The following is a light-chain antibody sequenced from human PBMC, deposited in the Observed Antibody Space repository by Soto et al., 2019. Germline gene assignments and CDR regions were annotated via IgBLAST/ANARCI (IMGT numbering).Light chain of an antibody. CDR2: DVS. Sequence: QSALTQPASVSGSPGQSIAISCTGTSSDVGAYNYVSWYQQHPGKAPKLIIYDVSNRPSGISTRFSGSKSGNTASLTISGLQAEDEADYHCSSYTTSTTYVFGTATQLTVL. V-gene: IGLV2-14*03. CDR1: SSDVGAYNY. CDR3: SSYTTSTTYV. J-gene: IGLJ1*01.